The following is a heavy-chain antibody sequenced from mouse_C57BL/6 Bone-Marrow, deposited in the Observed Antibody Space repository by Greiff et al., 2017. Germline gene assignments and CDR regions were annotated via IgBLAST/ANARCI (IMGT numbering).Heavy chain of an antibody. Sequence: QVQLQQPGAELVMPGASVKLSCKASGYTFTSYWMHWVKQRPGQGLEWIGEIDPSDSYTNYNQKFKGKSTLTVDKSSSTDYMQLSSLTSEDSAVYYCARDYTLYAMDYWGQGTSVTVSS. CDR3: ARDYTLYAMDY. D-gene: IGHD2-12*01. J-gene: IGHJ4*01. CDR2: IDPSDSYT. V-gene: IGHV1-69*01. CDR1: GYTFTSYW.